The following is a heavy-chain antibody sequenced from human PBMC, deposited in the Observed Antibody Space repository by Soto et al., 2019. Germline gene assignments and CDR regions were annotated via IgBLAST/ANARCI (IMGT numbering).Heavy chain of an antibody. CDR1: GGSFSGYY. Sequence: SETLSLTCAVYGGSFSGYYWSWIRQPPGQGLEWIGEINHSGSTNYNPSLKSRVTISIDTSKNQFSLKLSSVTAADTAVYYCARKGRGFKYYGMDVWGQGTTVTVSS. J-gene: IGHJ6*02. V-gene: IGHV4-34*01. CDR2: INHSGST. CDR3: ARKGRGFKYYGMDV.